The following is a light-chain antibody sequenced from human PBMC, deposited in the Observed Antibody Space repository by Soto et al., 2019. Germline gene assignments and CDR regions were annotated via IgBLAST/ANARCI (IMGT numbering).Light chain of an antibody. V-gene: IGKV3-11*01. J-gene: IGKJ4*01. CDR3: QQRSYWR. Sequence: EMILTQSPATLSLSPGERATLSCKTSQGISKYIAWYQQKPGQPPRLLIYDASIRATGIPARFSGNGSRTDFTLTITSLEPEDFAVSYCQQRSYWRFGGGTRVQIK. CDR1: QGISKY. CDR2: DAS.